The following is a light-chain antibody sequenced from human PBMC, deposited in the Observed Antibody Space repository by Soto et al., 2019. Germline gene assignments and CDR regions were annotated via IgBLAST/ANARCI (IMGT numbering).Light chain of an antibody. CDR1: SSDVGGYNY. CDR2: EVS. J-gene: IGLJ1*01. V-gene: IGLV2-8*01. Sequence: QSALTQPPSASGSPGQSVTISCTGTSSDVGGYNYVSWYQQHPGKAPKLMIYEVSKRPSGVPDRFSGSKSGNTASLTVSGLQDEDEDDYYCSSYAGSNKGDVFGTGTKVTVL. CDR3: SSYAGSNKGDV.